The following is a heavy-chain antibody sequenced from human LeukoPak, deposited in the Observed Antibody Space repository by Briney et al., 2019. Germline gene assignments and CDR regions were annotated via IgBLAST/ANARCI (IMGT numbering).Heavy chain of an antibody. Sequence: ASAKVSCKASGGSFSSYAISWVRQAPGQGLEWMGGIIPIFGTANYAQKFQGRVTITADESTSTVYMKLSSLRSEDTAVYYCRITMVRGAPYYFDYWGQGTLVTVSS. CDR2: IIPIFGTA. CDR3: RITMVRGAPYYFDY. D-gene: IGHD3-10*01. CDR1: GGSFSSYA. V-gene: IGHV1-69*13. J-gene: IGHJ4*02.